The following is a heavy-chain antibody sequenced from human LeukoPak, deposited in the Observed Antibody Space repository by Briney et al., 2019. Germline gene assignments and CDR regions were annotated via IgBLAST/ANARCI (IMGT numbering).Heavy chain of an antibody. CDR3: ARDGGAYYDFWSGYHDQRYYYYGMDV. V-gene: IGHV3-7*01. J-gene: IGHJ6*02. D-gene: IGHD3-3*01. CDR1: GFTFSSYG. Sequence: PGGSLRLSCAASGFTFSSYGMHWVRQAPGKGLEWVANIKQDGSEKYYVDSVKGRFTISRDNAKNSLYLQMNSLRAEDTAVYYCARDGGAYYDFWSGYHDQRYYYYGMDVWGQGTTVTVSS. CDR2: IKQDGSEK.